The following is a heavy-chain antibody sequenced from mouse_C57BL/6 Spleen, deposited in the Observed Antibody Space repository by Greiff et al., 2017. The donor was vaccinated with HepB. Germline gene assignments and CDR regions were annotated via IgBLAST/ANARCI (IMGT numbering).Heavy chain of an antibody. CDR3: ARGTTVVEGDY. V-gene: IGHV1-4*01. Sequence: QVQLKQSGAELARPGASVKMSCKASGYTFTSYTMHWVKQRPGQGLEWIGYINPSSGYTKYNQKFKDKATLTADKSSSTAYMQLSSLTSEDSAVYYCARGTTVVEGDYWGQGTTLTVSS. J-gene: IGHJ2*01. CDR1: GYTFTSYT. D-gene: IGHD1-1*01. CDR2: INPSSGYT.